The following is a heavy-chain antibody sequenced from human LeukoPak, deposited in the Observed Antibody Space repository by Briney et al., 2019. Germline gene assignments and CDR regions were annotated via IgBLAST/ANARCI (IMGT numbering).Heavy chain of an antibody. CDR3: ASLAPYSSGWYDY. D-gene: IGHD6-19*01. Sequence: GASVKVSCKASGYTFTSYDINWVRQATGQGLEWMGWMNPNSGNTGYAQKFQGRVTITRDTSASTAYMELSSLRSEDTAVYYCASLAPYSSGWYDYWGQGTLVTVSS. J-gene: IGHJ4*02. V-gene: IGHV1-8*01. CDR1: GYTFTSYD. CDR2: MNPNSGNT.